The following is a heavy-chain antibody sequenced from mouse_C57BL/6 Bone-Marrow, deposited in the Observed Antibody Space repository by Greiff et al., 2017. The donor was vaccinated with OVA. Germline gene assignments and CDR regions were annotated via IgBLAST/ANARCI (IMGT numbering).Heavy chain of an antibody. J-gene: IGHJ3*01. CDR2: IYPRSGNT. Sequence: QVQLQQSGAELARPGASVKLSCKASGYTFTSYGISWVKQRPGQGLEWIGEIYPRSGNTYYNEKFKGKATLTADKSSSTAYMELRSLTSEDSAVYFCAREGGTSPAWFAYWGQGTLVTVSA. CDR3: AREGGTSPAWFAY. V-gene: IGHV1-81*01. D-gene: IGHD3-3*01. CDR1: GYTFTSYG.